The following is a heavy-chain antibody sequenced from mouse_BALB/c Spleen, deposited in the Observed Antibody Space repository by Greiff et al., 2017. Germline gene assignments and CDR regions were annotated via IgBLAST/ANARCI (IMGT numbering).Heavy chain of an antibody. CDR3: ARDFPDYDGFAY. Sequence: EVKLMESGGGLVKPGGSLKLSCAASGFTFSSYAMSWVRQTPEKRLEWVASISSGGSTYYPDSVKGRFTISRDNARNILYLQMSSLRSEDTAMYYCARDFPDYDGFAYWGQGTLVTVSA. CDR1: GFTFSSYA. CDR2: ISSGGST. D-gene: IGHD2-4*01. J-gene: IGHJ3*01. V-gene: IGHV5-6-5*01.